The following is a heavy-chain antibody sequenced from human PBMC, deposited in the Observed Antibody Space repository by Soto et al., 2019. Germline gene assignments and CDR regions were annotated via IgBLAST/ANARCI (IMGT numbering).Heavy chain of an antibody. CDR1: GFTFSNAW. D-gene: IGHD2-2*01. CDR3: TRFGYCSSTSCYEYYYYGMDV. CDR2: IKSKTDGGTT. V-gene: IGHV3-15*07. J-gene: IGHJ6*02. Sequence: GGSLRLSCAASGFTFSNAWMNWVRQAPGKGLEWVGRIKSKTDGGTTDYAAPVKGRFTISRDDSKNTLYLQMNSLKTEDTAVYYCTRFGYCSSTSCYEYYYYGMDVWGQGTTVTVSS.